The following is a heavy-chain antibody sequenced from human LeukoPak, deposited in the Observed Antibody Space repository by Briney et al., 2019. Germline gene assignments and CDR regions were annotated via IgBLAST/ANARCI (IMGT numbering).Heavy chain of an antibody. Sequence: PGGSLRLSCAASGFTFSSYGMHWVRQAPGKGLEWVAVTWYDGSNKYYADSVKGRFTISRDNSKNTLYLQMNSLRAEDTAVYYCAKGTDGYGGNLIYYYMDVWGKGTTVTVSS. D-gene: IGHD4-23*01. CDR3: AKGTDGYGGNLIYYYMDV. V-gene: IGHV3-33*06. CDR1: GFTFSSYG. CDR2: TWYDGSNK. J-gene: IGHJ6*03.